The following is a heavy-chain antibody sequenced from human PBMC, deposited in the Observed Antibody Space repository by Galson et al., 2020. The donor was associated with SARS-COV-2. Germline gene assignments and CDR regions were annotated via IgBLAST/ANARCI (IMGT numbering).Heavy chain of an antibody. CDR1: GGSISSSSYY. J-gene: IGHJ3*02. CDR2: IYYSGST. Sequence: SETLSLTCTVSGGSISSSSYYWGWIRQPPGKGLEWIGSIYYSGSTYYNPSLKSRVTISVDTSKNQFSLKLSSVTAADTAVYYCARHITRIAARPRAFDIWGQGTMVTVSS. CDR3: ARHITRIAARPRAFDI. V-gene: IGHV4-39*01. D-gene: IGHD6-6*01.